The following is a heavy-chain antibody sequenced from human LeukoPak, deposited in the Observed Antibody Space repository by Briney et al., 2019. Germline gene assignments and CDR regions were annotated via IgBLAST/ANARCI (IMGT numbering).Heavy chain of an antibody. CDR2: ISSSTTTM. CDR1: GVTVSNYS. Sequence: GGSLRLSCAASGVTVSNYSMNWVRQAPGKGLEWVSHISSSTTTMYYADSVKGRFTISRDTAKNSLYLQMNSLRAEDTAVYYCAREYSSTWYRGLAEYFQHWGQGTQVTVSS. J-gene: IGHJ1*01. V-gene: IGHV3-48*04. CDR3: AREYSSTWYRGLAEYFQH. D-gene: IGHD6-13*01.